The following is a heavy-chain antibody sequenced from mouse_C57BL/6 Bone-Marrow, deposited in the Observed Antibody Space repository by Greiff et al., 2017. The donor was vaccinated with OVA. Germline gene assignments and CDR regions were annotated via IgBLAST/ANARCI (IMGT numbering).Heavy chain of an antibody. CDR2: INSDGGST. V-gene: IGHV5-2*01. Sequence: EVHLVESGGGLVQPGASLKLSCESYEYAFPSHDMSWVRKTPEKRLEWVADINSDGGSTNYPDNMESQSTITRDNTKKTLYLQMSSLTSEDTALYYCARGGFYGNYDYWGQGTTLTVSS. CDR3: ARGGFYGNYDY. J-gene: IGHJ2*01. D-gene: IGHD2-1*01. CDR1: EYAFPSHD.